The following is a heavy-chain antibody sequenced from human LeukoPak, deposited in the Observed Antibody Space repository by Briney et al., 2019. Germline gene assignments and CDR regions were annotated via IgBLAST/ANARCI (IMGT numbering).Heavy chain of an antibody. CDR1: GFTFDDYT. CDR3: AKGYSGSYPYYFDY. J-gene: IGHJ4*02. V-gene: IGHV3-43*01. Sequence: PGGSLRLSCAASGFTFDDYTMHWVRQAPGKALEWLSLISWDGGSTYYADSVKGRFTISGDNSKNSLYLHMNSLRTEDTALYYCAKGYSGSYPYYFDYWGQGTLVTDSS. D-gene: IGHD1-26*01. CDR2: ISWDGGST.